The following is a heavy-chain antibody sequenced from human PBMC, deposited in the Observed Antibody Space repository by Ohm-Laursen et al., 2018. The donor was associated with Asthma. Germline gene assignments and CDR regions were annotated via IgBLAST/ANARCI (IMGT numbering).Heavy chain of an antibody. Sequence: SLRLSCAASGFTVSSNYMSWVRQAPGKGLEWISYISTGGSTMYYADSVKDRFTISRDNAKSSLYLQMNSLTAEDTAVYYCARDPPVTTVTTGEYFDYWGQGTLVTVSS. J-gene: IGHJ4*02. CDR2: ISTGGSTM. CDR3: ARDPPVTTVTTGEYFDY. V-gene: IGHV3-11*01. D-gene: IGHD4-17*01. CDR1: GFTVSSNY.